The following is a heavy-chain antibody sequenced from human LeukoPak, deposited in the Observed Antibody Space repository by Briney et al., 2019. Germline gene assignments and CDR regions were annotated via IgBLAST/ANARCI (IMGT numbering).Heavy chain of an antibody. CDR2: TSVYNGNT. Sequence: GASVKLSCKAAGYTFTGYYMHWVRQAPGQGLEWQGGTSVYNGNTNYAQKHQGRVTMTTDTSTSTAYMELRSLRSDDTAVYYCARVLLNFIGTWTQRYYYYYMDVWGKGTTVTISS. CDR1: GYTFTGYY. J-gene: IGHJ6*03. CDR3: ARVLLNFIGTWTQRYYYYYMDV. V-gene: IGHV1-18*04. D-gene: IGHD1-14*01.